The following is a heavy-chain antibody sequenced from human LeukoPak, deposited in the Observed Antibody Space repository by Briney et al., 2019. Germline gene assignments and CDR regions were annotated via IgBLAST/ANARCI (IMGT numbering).Heavy chain of an antibody. CDR1: GGTFRSYV. CDR2: IIPIFGAS. Sequence: ASVKVSCKASGGTFRSYVVSWVRLAPGQGLGWMGGIIPIFGASKYAQKFQGRLTITTDESTSTAYMELSSLRSEDTAMYYCTRHAGYNWKDAIDYWGQGTLVTVSS. J-gene: IGHJ4*02. D-gene: IGHD1-20*01. CDR3: TRHAGYNWKDAIDY. V-gene: IGHV1-69*05.